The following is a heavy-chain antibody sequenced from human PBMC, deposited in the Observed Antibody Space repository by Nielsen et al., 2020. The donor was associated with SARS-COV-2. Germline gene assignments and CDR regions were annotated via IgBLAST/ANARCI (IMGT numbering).Heavy chain of an antibody. J-gene: IGHJ3*02. CDR3: ARAGRITIFGVVDAFDI. CDR1: GGSISSGGYY. D-gene: IGHD3-3*01. CDR2: TYYSGST. Sequence: SDTLSLTCTVAGGSISSGGYYWSWLRQPPGKGLEWIGYTYYSGSTSYNPSLRSRVTISVDTSSNQFSLKLRSVTAADTAVYYCARAGRITIFGVVDAFDIWGQGTMVTVSS. V-gene: IGHV4-31*03.